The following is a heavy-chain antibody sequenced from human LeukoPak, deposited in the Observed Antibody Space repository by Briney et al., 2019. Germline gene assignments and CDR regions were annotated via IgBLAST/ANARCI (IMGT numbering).Heavy chain of an antibody. CDR1: RYSFTSYW. Sequence: GESLKISCKGSRYSFTSYWIGWVRPMAGKGLEWMWIIYPGDSDTRYSPSFQGQVTISADKSISTAYLQWSSLKASDTAMYYCARQDGRALYYFDYWGQGALVTVSS. CDR2: IYPGDSDT. D-gene: IGHD5-24*01. CDR3: ARQDGRALYYFDY. J-gene: IGHJ4*02. V-gene: IGHV5-51*01.